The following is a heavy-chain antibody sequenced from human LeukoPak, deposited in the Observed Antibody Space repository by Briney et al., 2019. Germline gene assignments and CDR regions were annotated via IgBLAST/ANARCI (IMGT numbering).Heavy chain of an antibody. D-gene: IGHD1-26*01. CDR3: ARGGIVGALNWFDP. CDR1: GYTFTGYY. J-gene: IGHJ5*02. CDR2: INPNSGGT. V-gene: IGHV1-2*02. Sequence: ASVKVSCKASGYTFTGYYMHWVRQAPGQGLEWMGWINPNSGGTNYAQKFRGRVTMTRDTSISTAYMELSRLRSDDTAVYYCARGGIVGALNWFDPWGQGTLVTVSS.